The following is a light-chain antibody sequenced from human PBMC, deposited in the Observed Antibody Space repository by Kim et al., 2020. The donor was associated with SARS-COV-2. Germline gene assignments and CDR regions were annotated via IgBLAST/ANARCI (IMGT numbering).Light chain of an antibody. CDR3: SSYAGSNNWV. CDR2: EVS. V-gene: IGLV2-8*01. J-gene: IGLJ3*02. CDR1: SSDVGGYNY. Sequence: QSALTQPPSASGSPGQSVTISRTGTSSDVGGYNYVSWYQQHPGKAPKLMIYEVSKRPSGVPDRFSGSKSGNTASLTVSGLQAEDEADYYCSSYAGSNNWVFGGGTQLTVL.